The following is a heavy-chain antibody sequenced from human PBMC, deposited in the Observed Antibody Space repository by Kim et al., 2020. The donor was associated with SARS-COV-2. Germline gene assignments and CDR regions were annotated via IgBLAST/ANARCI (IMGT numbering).Heavy chain of an antibody. Sequence: YYADSVKGRFTISRDNSKNTLYLQMNSLRAEDTAVYYCAQETYSGGYYDYWGQGTLVTVSS. V-gene: IGHV3-23*01. CDR3: AQETYSGGYYDY. D-gene: IGHD1-26*01. J-gene: IGHJ4*02.